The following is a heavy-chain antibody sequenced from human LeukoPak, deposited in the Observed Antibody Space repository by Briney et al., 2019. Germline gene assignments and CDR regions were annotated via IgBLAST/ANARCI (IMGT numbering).Heavy chain of an antibody. CDR1: GYSFTSYW. V-gene: IGHV5-51*01. D-gene: IGHD6-13*01. J-gene: IGHJ4*02. CDR2: IYPGDSDT. CDR3: VRSRSKQQLEYYFDY. Sequence: GESLKISCKGSGYSFTSYWIGWVRQMPGKGLEWMGIIYPGDSDTRYSPSFQGRVTISADKSISTAYLQWSSLKASDTAMYYCVRSRSKQQLEYYFDYWGQGTLVTVSS.